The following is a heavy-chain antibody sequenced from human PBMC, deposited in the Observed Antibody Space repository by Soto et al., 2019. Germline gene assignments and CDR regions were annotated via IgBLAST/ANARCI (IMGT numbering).Heavy chain of an antibody. Sequence: SETLSLTCTVSGGSISSYYWSWIRQPPGKGLEWIGEINHSGSTNYNPSLKSRVTISVDTSKNQFSLKLSSVTAADTAVYYCARGVLRYFEWLLFYYGMDVWGQGTTVTVSS. D-gene: IGHD3-9*01. V-gene: IGHV4-34*01. CDR2: INHSGST. CDR1: GGSISSYY. CDR3: ARGVLRYFEWLLFYYGMDV. J-gene: IGHJ6*02.